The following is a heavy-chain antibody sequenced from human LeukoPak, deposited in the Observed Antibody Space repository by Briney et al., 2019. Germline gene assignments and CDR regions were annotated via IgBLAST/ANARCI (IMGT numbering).Heavy chain of an antibody. CDR2: ISGSGGST. D-gene: IGHD3-10*01. CDR1: GYTFSSYA. V-gene: IGHV3-23*01. J-gene: IGHJ4*02. Sequence: GGSLRLSCAASGYTFSSYAMSWVRQAPGKGLEWVSAISGSGGSTYYADSVKGRFTISRDNSKNSLYLQMNSLRAEDTAVYYCATHGAVTMVRGVTPYYFDYWGQGTLVTVSS. CDR3: ATHGAVTMVRGVTPYYFDY.